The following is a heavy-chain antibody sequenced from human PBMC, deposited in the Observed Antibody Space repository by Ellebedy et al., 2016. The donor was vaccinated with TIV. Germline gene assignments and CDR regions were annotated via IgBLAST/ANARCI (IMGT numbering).Heavy chain of an antibody. CDR1: GFTFSDYY. J-gene: IGHJ6*02. Sequence: GESLKISCAASGFTFSDYYMSWIRQAPGKGLEWVSYISSSGSTIYYADSVKGRFTISRDNAKNSLYLQMNSLRAEDTAVYYCAREAGYGGRSGVGDYYYGMDVWGQGTMVTVSS. CDR2: ISSSGSTI. V-gene: IGHV3-11*01. CDR3: AREAGYGGRSGVGDYYYGMDV. D-gene: IGHD4-23*01.